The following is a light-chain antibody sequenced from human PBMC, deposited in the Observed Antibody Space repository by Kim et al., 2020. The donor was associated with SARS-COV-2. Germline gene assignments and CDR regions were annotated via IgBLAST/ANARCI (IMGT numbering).Light chain of an antibody. J-gene: IGKJ2*01. V-gene: IGKV3-15*01. CDR2: AAS. CDR1: QSVSSI. Sequence: EVVMTQSPATLSVSPGERVTLSCRASQSVSSILAWYQQRPGQAPRLLIYAASTRATGIPARFSGSGSGTAFTLTISSLQSEDFAVYYCQQHNHWPYTLGQGTKVDI. CDR3: QQHNHWPYT.